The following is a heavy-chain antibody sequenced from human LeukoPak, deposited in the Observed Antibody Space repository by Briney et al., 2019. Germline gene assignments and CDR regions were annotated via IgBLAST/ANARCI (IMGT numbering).Heavy chain of an antibody. CDR1: GGSINSYS. CDR3: ARGMTTGPDP. J-gene: IGHJ5*02. CDR2: IYYSGST. D-gene: IGHD4-17*01. Sequence: PSQTLSRTGTVSGGSINSYSWSWIRQPPGNGLEWIGYIYYSGSTNYNPSLKSRLTISVDTSKNQFSLKLSSVTAADTAVYYCARGMTTGPDPWGQGILVTVSS. V-gene: IGHV4-59*08.